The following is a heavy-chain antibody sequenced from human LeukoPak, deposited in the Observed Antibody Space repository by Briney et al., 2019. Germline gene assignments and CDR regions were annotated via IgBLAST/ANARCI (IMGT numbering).Heavy chain of an antibody. J-gene: IGHJ3*02. Sequence: GGSLRLSCAASGFTFSWYWMSWVRQAPGKGLEWMANIKQDGSEKYYVDSVKGRFTISRDNAKNSLYLQMNSLRAEDTAVYYCARDLRGKGDAFDIWGQGTMVTVSS. V-gene: IGHV3-7*04. CDR3: ARDLRGKGDAFDI. CDR1: GFTFSWYW. CDR2: IKQDGSEK.